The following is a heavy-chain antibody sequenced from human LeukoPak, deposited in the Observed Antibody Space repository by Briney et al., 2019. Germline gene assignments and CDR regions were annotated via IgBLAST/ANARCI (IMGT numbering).Heavy chain of an antibody. CDR2: TNPSGST. CDR1: GGSFSGYY. Sequence: SETLSLTCAVYGGSFSGYYWSWIRQSPGKGLGWIGETNPSGSTKYNPSLKSRVTISVDTSKNQFSLKLSSVIVADTAVYYCARDDSVVGTAYDYWGQGTLVTVSS. V-gene: IGHV4-34*01. CDR3: ARDDSVVGTAYDY. J-gene: IGHJ4*02. D-gene: IGHD6-19*01.